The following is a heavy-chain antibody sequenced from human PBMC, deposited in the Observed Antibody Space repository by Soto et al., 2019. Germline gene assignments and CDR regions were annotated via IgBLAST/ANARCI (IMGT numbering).Heavy chain of an antibody. V-gene: IGHV4-39*01. D-gene: IGHD2-8*01. J-gene: IGHJ6*02. Sequence: SETLSLTCTVSGGSISSGTYSWGWIRQPPGKGLEWIGTFYYSGSTYYNPPLKSRVTISVDTSKDQFSLKVSSVTAADTAVYYCARLGGYCTTSCYGYYAMDVWGQGTTVTVSS. CDR3: ARLGGYCTTSCYGYYAMDV. CDR2: FYYSGST. CDR1: GGSISSGTYS.